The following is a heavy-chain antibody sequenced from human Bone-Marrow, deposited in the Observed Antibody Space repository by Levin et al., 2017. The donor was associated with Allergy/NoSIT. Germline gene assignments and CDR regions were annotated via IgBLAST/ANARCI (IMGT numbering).Heavy chain of an antibody. CDR2: ISASGGRT. CDR3: AREGTHYGIVTEEYVGVNYDD. D-gene: IGHD3-9*01. Sequence: GESLKISCAASGFTLTNYDMSWVRQAPGKGLEWVSVISASGGRTIYADPVEGRFTLSRDNSKNTLFLQMSSLRAEDTAVYYCAREGTHYGIVTEEYVGVNYDDWGQGTLVTVSS. V-gene: IGHV3-23*01. CDR1: GFTLTNYD. J-gene: IGHJ4*02.